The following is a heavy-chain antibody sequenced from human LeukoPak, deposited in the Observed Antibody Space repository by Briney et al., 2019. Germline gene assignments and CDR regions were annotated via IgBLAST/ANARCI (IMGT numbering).Heavy chain of an antibody. V-gene: IGHV4-61*02. Sequence: SETLSLTCTVSGGSISSGSYYWSWLRQPAGKGLEWIGRIYTSGSTNYNPSLKSRVTISVDTSKNQFSLKLSSVTAADTAVYYCARAKTFVWFGELYENYMDVWGKGTTVTISS. CDR1: GGSISSGSYY. CDR2: IYTSGST. CDR3: ARAKTFVWFGELYENYMDV. J-gene: IGHJ6*03. D-gene: IGHD3-10*01.